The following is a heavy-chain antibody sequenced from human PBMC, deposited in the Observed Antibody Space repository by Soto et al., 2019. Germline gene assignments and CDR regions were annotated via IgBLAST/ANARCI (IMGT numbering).Heavy chain of an antibody. Sequence: SCKASGVTFSSYGMHWVRPAPFKGLEWVAVLRHDGSNKYYADSVKGRFTISRDNYKNTLYLQMNGLRAEDTAMYYCARDGCSILYYSDYWGQGPLVTVSS. CDR3: ARDGCSILYYSDY. CDR2: LRHDGSNK. J-gene: IGHJ4*02. CDR1: GVTFSSYG. V-gene: IGHV3-33*01. D-gene: IGHD5-12*01.